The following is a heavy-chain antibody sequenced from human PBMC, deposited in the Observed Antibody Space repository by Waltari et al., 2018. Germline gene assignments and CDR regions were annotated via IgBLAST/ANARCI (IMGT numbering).Heavy chain of an antibody. D-gene: IGHD1-26*01. J-gene: IGHJ6*03. CDR2: IYHSGST. CDR1: GYSISSGYY. Sequence: QVQLQESGPGLVKPSETLSLTCTVSGYSISSGYYWGWIRQPPGKGLEWIGSIYHSGSTYYNPSLKSRVTISVDTSKNQFSLKLSSVTAADTAVYYCAGANSGAIYYYMDVWGKGTTVTVSS. CDR3: AGANSGAIYYYMDV. V-gene: IGHV4-38-2*02.